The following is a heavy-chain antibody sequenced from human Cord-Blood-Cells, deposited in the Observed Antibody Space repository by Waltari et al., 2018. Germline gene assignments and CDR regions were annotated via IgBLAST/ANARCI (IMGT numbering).Heavy chain of an antibody. J-gene: IGHJ3*02. Sequence: EVQLVESGGGLVQPGGSLRLSCAASGFTVSSNYMSWVRQAQGKGLEWVSVTYSSGRTNYADSVKGRFTISRDNSKNTLYLQMNSLRAEDTAVYYCARDRPHDAFDIWGQGTMVTVSS. CDR1: GFTVSSNY. CDR3: ARDRPHDAFDI. V-gene: IGHV3-66*01. CDR2: TYSSGRT.